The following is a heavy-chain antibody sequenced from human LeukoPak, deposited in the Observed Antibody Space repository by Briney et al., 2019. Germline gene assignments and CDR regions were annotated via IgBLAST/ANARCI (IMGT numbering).Heavy chain of an antibody. V-gene: IGHV4-4*07. CDR2: IYTSGST. Sequence: SETLSLTCTVSSASISGYYWSWIRQPAGKGLEWIGRIYTSGSTNYNPSLKSRVTMSVDTSKNQFSLKLSSVTAADTAVYYCAAGGLWFGELSTLDYYYYGMDVWGQGTTVTVSS. J-gene: IGHJ6*02. CDR1: SASISGYY. D-gene: IGHD3-10*01. CDR3: AAGGLWFGELSTLDYYYYGMDV.